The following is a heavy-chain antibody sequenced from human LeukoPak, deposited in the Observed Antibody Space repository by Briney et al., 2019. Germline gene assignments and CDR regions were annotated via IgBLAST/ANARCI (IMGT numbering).Heavy chain of an antibody. D-gene: IGHD6-19*01. Sequence: ATLRPSRAASGYAFSDYYIHWVCHTPGQGVGCVGWINSNSGGTNYAQKFQGRVTMTRDTSISAAYMELSRLTSDDAAVYYCARSDASGWKDFWGQGTLVTVSS. CDR3: ARSDASGWKDF. CDR1: GYAFSDYY. V-gene: IGHV1-2*02. CDR2: INSNSGGT. J-gene: IGHJ4*02.